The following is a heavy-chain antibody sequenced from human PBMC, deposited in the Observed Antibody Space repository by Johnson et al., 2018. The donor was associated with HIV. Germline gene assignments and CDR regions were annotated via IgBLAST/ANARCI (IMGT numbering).Heavy chain of an antibody. J-gene: IGHJ3*02. CDR1: GFTFSSYA. Sequence: VQLVESGGGLVKPGGSLRLSCAASGFTFSSYAMHWVRQAPGKGLEWVSVIYSGGSTYYADSVKGRFTISRDNSKNTLYLQMNSLRAEDTAVYYCARASDAFDIWGQGTMVTVSS. V-gene: IGHV3-66*01. CDR2: IYSGGST. CDR3: ARASDAFDI.